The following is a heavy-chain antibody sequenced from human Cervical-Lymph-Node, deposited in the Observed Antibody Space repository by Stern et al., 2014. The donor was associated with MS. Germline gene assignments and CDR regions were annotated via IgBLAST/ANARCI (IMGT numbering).Heavy chain of an antibody. Sequence: VHLVDSGGAVVQPGRSLRLSCAASGFTFSSYGMHWVRQAPGTGLEWVTVISYDGNHKYYAASVKGRFTISRDNSKNTLHLQMNSVTPDDTAIYYCARDYEDTSMLFDHWGQGTLVTVSS. V-gene: IGHV3-30*03. CDR3: ARDYEDTSMLFDH. CDR1: GFTFSSYG. CDR2: ISYDGNHK. J-gene: IGHJ4*02. D-gene: IGHD2-8*01.